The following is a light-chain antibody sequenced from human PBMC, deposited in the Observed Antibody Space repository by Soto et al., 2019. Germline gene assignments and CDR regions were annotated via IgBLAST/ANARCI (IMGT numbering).Light chain of an antibody. J-gene: IGLJ1*01. Sequence: QSVLTQPPSASGSPGQSVTISWTGTSSDVGGYNYVSWYQQHPGKAPKLIIYEVSKRPSGVPDRFSGSKSGNTASLTVSGLQPEDEADYYCSSYAGSNKSVFGTGTKVTAL. CDR3: SSYAGSNKSV. CDR2: EVS. CDR1: SSDVGGYNY. V-gene: IGLV2-8*01.